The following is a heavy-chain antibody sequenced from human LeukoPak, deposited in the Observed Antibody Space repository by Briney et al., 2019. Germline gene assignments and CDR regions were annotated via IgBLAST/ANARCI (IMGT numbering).Heavy chain of an antibody. V-gene: IGHV4-59*01. CDR1: GRSISSYY. J-gene: IGHJ4*02. CDR2: IYYSGST. Sequence: PSETLSLTCTVSGRSISSYYWSWIRHPPGEGLEWPGYIYYSGSTDNHPPLKTRVTISVDTSKNQFSLKLSSLTAADTAVYYCAREGVTKYYFDYWAREPWSPSPQ. D-gene: IGHD4-11*01. CDR3: AREGVTKYYFDY.